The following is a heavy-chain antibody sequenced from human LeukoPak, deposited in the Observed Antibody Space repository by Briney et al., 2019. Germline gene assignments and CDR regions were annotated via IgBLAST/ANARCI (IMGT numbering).Heavy chain of an antibody. Sequence: SETLSLTCTVSGGSISTITYYWGWIRQPPGKGLEWVGHMYYRGNTFYNPSLKSRATISVDTSKNQFSLKLRSVTAADTAVYYCARVSLYGVDIWGQGTMVTVSS. CDR3: ARVSLYGVDI. J-gene: IGHJ3*02. V-gene: IGHV4-39*07. CDR1: GGSISTITYY. CDR2: MYYRGNT. D-gene: IGHD2-2*02.